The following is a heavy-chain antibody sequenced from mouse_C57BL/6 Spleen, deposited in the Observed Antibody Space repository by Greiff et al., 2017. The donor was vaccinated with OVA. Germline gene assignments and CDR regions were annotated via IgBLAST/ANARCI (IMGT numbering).Heavy chain of an antibody. CDR2: IDPNSGGT. CDR1: GYTFTSYW. CDR3: ARSGYGYDCVPYYMDY. J-gene: IGHJ2*01. Sequence: QVQLQQSGAELVKPGASVKLSCKASGYTFTSYWMHWVKQRPGRGLEWIGRIDPNSGGTKYNEKVKSKATLTVDKHSSTAYMQLSSLTSEYSAVYYCARSGYGYDCVPYYMDYWGQGTTLTVSS. V-gene: IGHV1-72*01. D-gene: IGHD2-2*01.